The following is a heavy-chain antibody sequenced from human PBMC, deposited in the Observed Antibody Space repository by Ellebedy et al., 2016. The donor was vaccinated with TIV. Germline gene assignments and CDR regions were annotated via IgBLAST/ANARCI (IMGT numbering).Heavy chain of an antibody. CDR1: GVSFSHYY. CDR2: IYSSGSS. CDR3: ARGERNTSPGDFDS. Sequence: SETLSLTXAAYGVSFSHYYWSWIRQPPGRGLEWIGYIYSSGSSNSNPSLKSRVTISIDTSMNQFSLKIRSVTAADTAVYFCARGERNTSPGDFDSWGQGILVTVSS. D-gene: IGHD3-16*02. V-gene: IGHV4-34*11. J-gene: IGHJ4*02.